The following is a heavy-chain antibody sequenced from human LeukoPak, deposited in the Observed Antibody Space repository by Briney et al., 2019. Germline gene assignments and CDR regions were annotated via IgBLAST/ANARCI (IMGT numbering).Heavy chain of an antibody. V-gene: IGHV4-59*12. CDR2: IYYSGST. D-gene: IGHD6-13*01. J-gene: IGHJ4*02. CDR3: ARDSSGIAAPGTD. Sequence: SETLSLTCTVSGGSISSYYWSWIRQPPGKGLEWIGYIYYSGSTYYNPSLKSRVTISVDTSKNQFSLKLSSVTAADTAVYYCARDSSGIAAPGTDWGQGTLVTVSS. CDR1: GGSISSYY.